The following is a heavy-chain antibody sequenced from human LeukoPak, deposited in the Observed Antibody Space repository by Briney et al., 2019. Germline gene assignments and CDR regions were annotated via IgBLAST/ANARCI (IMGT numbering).Heavy chain of an antibody. Sequence: SETLSLTCSVSGGSISSSTYYWGWIRQPPGKGLEWIGNIYNSGSTYYNPSLKSRVTISVDTSKNQFSLKLSSVTAADTAVYYCASVGYFDYWGQGTLVTVSS. CDR2: IYNSGST. J-gene: IGHJ4*02. CDR1: GGSISSSTYY. V-gene: IGHV4-39*01. D-gene: IGHD1-26*01. CDR3: ASVGYFDY.